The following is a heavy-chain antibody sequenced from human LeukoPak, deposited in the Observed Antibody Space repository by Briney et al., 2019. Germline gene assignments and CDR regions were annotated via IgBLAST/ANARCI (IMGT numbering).Heavy chain of an antibody. V-gene: IGHV3-11*06. J-gene: IGHJ4*02. D-gene: IGHD1-26*01. CDR1: GFTFSDYY. Sequence: GGSLRLSCAASGFTFSDYYMSWIRQAPGKGLEWVSYISSSSSYTNYADPVKGRFTISRDNAKNSLYLQMNSLRAEDTAVYYCAREIVGAIDYWGQGTLVTVSS. CDR3: AREIVGAIDY. CDR2: ISSSSSYT.